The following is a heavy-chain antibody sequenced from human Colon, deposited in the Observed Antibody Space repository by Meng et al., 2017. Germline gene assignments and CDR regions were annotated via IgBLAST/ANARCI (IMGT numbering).Heavy chain of an antibody. CDR1: RFSFSSYA. CDR2: ISGSGGDT. V-gene: IGHV3-23*01. J-gene: IGHJ4*02. Sequence: GESLKISCTAPRFSFSSYAMTWVRQAPGKGLAWVSGISGSGGDTYYADSVRGRFTISRDNSKNTVFLQMNSLTADDTAIYYCTTRSGFYHFDYWGQGTLVTVFS. CDR3: TTRSGFYHFDY. D-gene: IGHD3-3*01.